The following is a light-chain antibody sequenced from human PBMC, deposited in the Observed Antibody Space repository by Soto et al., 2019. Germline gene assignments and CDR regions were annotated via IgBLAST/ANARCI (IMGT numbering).Light chain of an antibody. Sequence: DIQMTQSPSSLSASVGDRVTITCRASQSISSYLNWYQQKPGKAPKLLIYAASSLQSGVPSRFSGSGSGTDFTLTISSLKPEDFATYYCQQSYSTPRKFGQGTKGDMK. J-gene: IGKJ1*01. CDR3: QQSYSTPRK. V-gene: IGKV1-39*01. CDR1: QSISSY. CDR2: AAS.